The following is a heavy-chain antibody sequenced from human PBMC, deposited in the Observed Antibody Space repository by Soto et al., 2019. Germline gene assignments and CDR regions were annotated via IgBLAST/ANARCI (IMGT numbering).Heavy chain of an antibody. Sequence: SVKVSCKASGYSFATYGFSWVRQAPGQGLECVGWISAHNGDTHYSQKFQGRVTLTTDTSTNTGYMELRSLTSDDTAVYFCATEPIYYNDGSGYYPLGHWGQGTLVTVSS. CDR3: ATEPIYYNDGSGYYPLGH. CDR1: GYSFATYG. D-gene: IGHD3-22*01. CDR2: ISAHNGDT. J-gene: IGHJ4*02. V-gene: IGHV1-18*04.